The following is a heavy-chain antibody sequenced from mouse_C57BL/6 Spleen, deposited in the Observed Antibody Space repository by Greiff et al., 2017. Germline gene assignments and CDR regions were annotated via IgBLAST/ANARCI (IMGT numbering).Heavy chain of an antibody. J-gene: IGHJ3*01. CDR3: ARTDYDDPWFAY. CDR2: INPNYGTT. Sequence: VQLQQSGPELVKPGASVKISCKASGYSFTDYNMNWVKQSNGKSLEWIGVINPNYGTTSYNQKFKGKATLTVDQCSSTAYMPLNSLTSEDAAVYYWARTDYDDPWFAYWGQGTLVTVSA. CDR1: GYSFTDYN. D-gene: IGHD2-4*01. V-gene: IGHV1-39*01.